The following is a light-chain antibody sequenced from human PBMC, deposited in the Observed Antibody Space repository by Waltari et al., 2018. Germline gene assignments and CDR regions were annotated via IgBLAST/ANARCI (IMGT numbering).Light chain of an antibody. CDR1: SSEDGNYKR. CDR3: SSSDATSKVV. V-gene: IGLV2-23*02. Sequence: SALTQTASVYGSPGQSIPISCPGTSSEDGNYKRVSWYQQHPGKAPKLMIYAVSKRPLAVSALLSRPQSRDMPSLTLSAHPPQYQAEYLLSSSDATSKVVFARGTKVTVL. CDR2: AVS. J-gene: IGLJ2*01.